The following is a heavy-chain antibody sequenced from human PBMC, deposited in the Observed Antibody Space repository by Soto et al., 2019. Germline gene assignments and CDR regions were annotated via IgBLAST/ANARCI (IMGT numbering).Heavy chain of an antibody. V-gene: IGHV3-21*01. CDR2: ISSSSSYI. Sequence: GSLRLSCAASGFTFSSYSMNWVRQAPGKGLEWVSSISSSSSYIYYADSVKGRFTISRDNAKNSLYLQMNSLRAEDTAVYYCARDWGTGIFGVVHYMDVWGKGTTVTVSS. CDR1: GFTFSSYS. D-gene: IGHD3-3*01. J-gene: IGHJ6*03. CDR3: ARDWGTGIFGVVHYMDV.